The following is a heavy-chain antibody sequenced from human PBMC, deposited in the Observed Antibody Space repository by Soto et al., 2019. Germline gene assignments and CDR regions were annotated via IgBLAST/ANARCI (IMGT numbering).Heavy chain of an antibody. CDR3: ARDPERDIVLISGFDY. D-gene: IGHD2-8*01. J-gene: IGHJ4*02. CDR1: GFTFSSYS. CDR2: ISSSSSTI. Sequence: GSLRLSCAASGFTFSSYSMNWVRQAPGKGLEWVSYISSSSSTIYYADSVKGRFTISRDNAKNSLYLQMNSLRDEDTAVYYCARDPERDIVLISGFDYWGQGTLVTVSS. V-gene: IGHV3-48*02.